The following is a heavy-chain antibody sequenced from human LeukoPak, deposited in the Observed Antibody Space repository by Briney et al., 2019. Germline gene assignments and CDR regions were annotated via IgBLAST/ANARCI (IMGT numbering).Heavy chain of an antibody. D-gene: IGHD5-18*01. CDR2: IKQDGSAK. J-gene: IGHJ4*02. V-gene: IGHV3-7*01. Sequence: GSLRLSCAASGFTFSSYWMSWVRQAPGKWLEWVANIKQDGSAKNYGDSVRGRFTISRDNAKNSLFLQMNSLRAEDTAVYYCARDNGYSSFDCWGQGTLVTVSS. CDR3: ARDNGYSSFDC. CDR1: GFTFSSYW.